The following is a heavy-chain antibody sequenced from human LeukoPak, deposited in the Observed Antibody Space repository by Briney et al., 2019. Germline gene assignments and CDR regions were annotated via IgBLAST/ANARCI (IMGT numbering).Heavy chain of an antibody. CDR2: IWYDGSNK. CDR3: ARDGMYYDFWSGPCYFDY. CDR1: GFTFSSYC. D-gene: IGHD3-3*01. J-gene: IGHJ4*02. Sequence: PGGSLRLSCAASGFTFSSYCMHWVRQAPGKGLEWVAVIWYDGSNKYYADSVKGRFTISRDNSKNTLYLQMNSLRAEDTAVYYCARDGMYYDFWSGPCYFDYWGQGTLVTVSS. V-gene: IGHV3-33*01.